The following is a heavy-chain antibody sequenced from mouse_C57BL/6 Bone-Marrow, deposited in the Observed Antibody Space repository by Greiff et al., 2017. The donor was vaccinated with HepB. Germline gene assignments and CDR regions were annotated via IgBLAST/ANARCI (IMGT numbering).Heavy chain of an antibody. CDR2: ISSGGSYT. Sequence: EVQRVESGGDLVKPGGSLKLSCAASGFTFSSYGMSWVRQTPDKRLEWVATISSGGSYTYYPDSVKGRFTISRDNAKNTLYLQMSSLKSEDTAMYYCARHSTGRTWFAYWGQGTLVTVSA. J-gene: IGHJ3*01. CDR3: ARHSTGRTWFAY. CDR1: GFTFSSYG. D-gene: IGHD4-1*02. V-gene: IGHV5-6*01.